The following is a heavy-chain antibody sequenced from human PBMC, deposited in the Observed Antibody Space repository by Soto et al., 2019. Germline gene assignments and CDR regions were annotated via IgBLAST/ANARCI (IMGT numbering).Heavy chain of an antibody. V-gene: IGHV4-30-2*01. CDR1: FGSISSCGYA. J-gene: IGHJ5*02. CDR3: ARLMGTSFDL. D-gene: IGHD2-8*01. Sequence: PSEPLSITCTVAFGSISSCGYACLWIRQPPGKGLEWIGYIYHSGSTYYNPSLKSRVTISLDRSKNHFSLKLSSVSAADTAVYFCARLMGTSFDLWGQGTLVTVS. CDR2: IYHSGST.